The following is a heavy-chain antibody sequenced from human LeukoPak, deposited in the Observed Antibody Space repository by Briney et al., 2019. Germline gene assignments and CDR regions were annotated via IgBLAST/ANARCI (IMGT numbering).Heavy chain of an antibody. J-gene: IGHJ4*02. D-gene: IGHD6-13*01. CDR3: ARDRGRYSSNWDAFVY. Sequence: GPCLRPSWAAAAPSFDDHGTHSVRLPAGKGLGLVSSILWDGATIAYPDSVKGRFTISRDYAKNSLYLQMNSLRAEDTALYYCARDRGRYSSNWDAFVYWGQGTLVTVSS. V-gene: IGHV3-9*01. CDR1: APSFDDHG. CDR2: ILWDGATI.